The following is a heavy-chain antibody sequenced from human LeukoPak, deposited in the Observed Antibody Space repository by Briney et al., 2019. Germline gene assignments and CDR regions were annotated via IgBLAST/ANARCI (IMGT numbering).Heavy chain of an antibody. V-gene: IGHV4-59*08. CDR3: ARSYDSSRMVSY. CDR1: GGSISSYY. J-gene: IGHJ4*02. D-gene: IGHD3-22*01. Sequence: SETLSLTCTVSGGSISSYYWSWIRQPPGKGLEWIGYIYYSGSTNYNPSLKSRVTISVDTSKNQFSLKLSSVTAADTAVYYCARSYDSSRMVSYWGQGTLVTVSS. CDR2: IYYSGST.